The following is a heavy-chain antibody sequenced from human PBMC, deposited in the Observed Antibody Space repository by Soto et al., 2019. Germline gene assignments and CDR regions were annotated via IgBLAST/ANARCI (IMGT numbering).Heavy chain of an antibody. CDR2: ISGSGGST. CDR3: AKEGSSGLTYYYYGMDV. D-gene: IGHD3-22*01. J-gene: IGHJ6*02. CDR1: GFTFSSYA. Sequence: EVQLLESGGGLVQPGGSLRLSCAASGFTFSSYAMSWVRQAPGKGLEWVSAISGSGGSTYYADSVKGRFTISRDNSKKTLYLQMNSLRAEDTAVYYCAKEGSSGLTYYYYGMDVWGQGTTVTVSS. V-gene: IGHV3-23*01.